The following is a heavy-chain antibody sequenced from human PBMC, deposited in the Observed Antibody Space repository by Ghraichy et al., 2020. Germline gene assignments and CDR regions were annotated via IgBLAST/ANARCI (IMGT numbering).Heavy chain of an antibody. D-gene: IGHD3-3*01. Sequence: GESLNISCAASGFTFSSYSMNWVRQAPGKGLEWVSYISSSSSTIYYADSVKGRFTISRDNAKNSLYLQMNSLRDEDTAVYYCARGATIFGVAPIWFDPWGQGTLVTVSS. CDR2: ISSSSSTI. J-gene: IGHJ5*02. CDR1: GFTFSSYS. V-gene: IGHV3-48*02. CDR3: ARGATIFGVAPIWFDP.